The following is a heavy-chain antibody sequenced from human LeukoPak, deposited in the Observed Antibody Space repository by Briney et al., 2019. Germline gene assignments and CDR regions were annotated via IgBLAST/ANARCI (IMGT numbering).Heavy chain of an antibody. J-gene: IGHJ4*02. CDR2: LYSSGTT. V-gene: IGHV4-4*07. CDR1: GGSISRYD. D-gene: IGHD2-21*01. Sequence: SETLSLTCTVSGGSISRYDWSWIRQPAGKGLEWIGRLYSSGTTNYNPSLKSRVTISVDTSKNQFSLKLSSVTAADTAVYYCARGKDWYYFDYWGQGTLVTVSS. CDR3: ARGKDWYYFDY.